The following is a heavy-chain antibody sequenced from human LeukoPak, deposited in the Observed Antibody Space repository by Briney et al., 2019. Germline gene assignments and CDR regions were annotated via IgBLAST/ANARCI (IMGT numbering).Heavy chain of an antibody. D-gene: IGHD3-22*01. CDR3: ARGDYYDSSGYQISQDY. CDR1: GGSISSYY. Sequence: PSETLSLTCTVSGGSISSYYWSWIRQPPGKGLEWIGYIYYSGTTNYNPSLKSRVTISVDTSKNQFSLKLSSVTAADTAVYYCARGDYYDSSGYQISQDYWGQGTLVTVSS. J-gene: IGHJ4*02. V-gene: IGHV4-59*12. CDR2: IYYSGTT.